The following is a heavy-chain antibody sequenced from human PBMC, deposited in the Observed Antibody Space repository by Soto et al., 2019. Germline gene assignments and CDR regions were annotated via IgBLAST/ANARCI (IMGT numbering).Heavy chain of an antibody. Sequence: EVQLVESGGGLVQPGGCLRLCCAASGFSFGGYNMTWVRQAPGKGLEWVSHITSGLTAHYADFVQGRFTISRDNAKNSLYLEMNDLRDEDTAVYYCARDTSHGVTVGGLDSWGQGTLVTVSS. V-gene: IGHV3-48*02. CDR2: ITSGLTA. J-gene: IGHJ4*02. CDR3: ARDTSHGVTVGGLDS. D-gene: IGHD2-21*02. CDR1: GFSFGGYN.